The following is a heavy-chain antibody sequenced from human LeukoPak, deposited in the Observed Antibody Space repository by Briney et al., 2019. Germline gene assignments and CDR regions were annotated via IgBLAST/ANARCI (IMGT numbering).Heavy chain of an antibody. V-gene: IGHV3-53*05. CDR1: GFTFNRFY. D-gene: IGHD3-22*01. J-gene: IGHJ6*02. CDR2: IYSGGST. CDR3: ARSYQVDSSGYYYYYYGMDV. Sequence: GGSLRLSCSASGFTFNRFYLHWVRQAPGKGLEWVSVIYSGGSTYYADSVKGRFTISRDNSKNTLYLQMNSLRSDDTAVYYCARSYQVDSSGYYYYYYGMDVWGQGTTVTVSS.